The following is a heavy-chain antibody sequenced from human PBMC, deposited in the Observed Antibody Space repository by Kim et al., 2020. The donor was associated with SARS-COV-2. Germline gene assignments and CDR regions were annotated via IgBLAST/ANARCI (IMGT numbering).Heavy chain of an antibody. CDR2: IIPILGIA. J-gene: IGHJ6*02. CDR3: AREIGSEGLSGHHYGMHV. V-gene: IGHV1-69*04. CDR1: GGTFSSYA. D-gene: IGHD1-26*01. Sequence: SVKVSCKASGGTFSSYAISWVRQAPGQGLEWMGRIIPILGIANYAQKFQGRVTITADKSTSTAYMELSSLRSEDTSVYYCAREIGSEGLSGHHYGMHVWGQATTATVSS.